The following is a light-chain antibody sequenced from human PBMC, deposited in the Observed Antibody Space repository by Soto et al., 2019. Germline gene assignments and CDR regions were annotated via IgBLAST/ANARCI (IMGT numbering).Light chain of an antibody. CDR2: KSS. CDR1: QSINSW. V-gene: IGKV1-5*03. CDR3: QQYNSYSRT. Sequence: DIQMTQSPSTLSASVGARVTIACRASQSINSWLAWYQQKPGKAPKLLIYKSSTLEGGVPSRFSGSGSGTEFTLTISSLQPDDFATYYCQQYNSYSRTFGQGTKVDNK. J-gene: IGKJ1*01.